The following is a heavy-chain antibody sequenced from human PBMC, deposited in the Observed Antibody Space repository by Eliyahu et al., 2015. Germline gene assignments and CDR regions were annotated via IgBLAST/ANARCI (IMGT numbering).Heavy chain of an antibody. V-gene: IGHV1-2*02. CDR2: INPNSGGT. Sequence: QVQLVQSGAEVXXPGASVXVSCKASGYTFXGXXMXWVRQAPGQGLXWMGWINPNSGGTNYAQKFQGRVTMTRDTSISTAYMELSRLRSDDTAVYYCARDHMITFGGVIVRYYGMDVWGKGTTVTVSS. CDR3: ARDHMITFGGVIVRYYGMDV. J-gene: IGHJ6*04. D-gene: IGHD3-16*02. CDR1: GYTFXGXX.